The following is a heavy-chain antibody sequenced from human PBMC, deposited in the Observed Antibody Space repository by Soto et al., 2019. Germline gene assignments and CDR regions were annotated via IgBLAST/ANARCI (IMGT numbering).Heavy chain of an antibody. CDR1: GGSFSTFA. D-gene: IGHD1-20*01. Sequence: QVQLMQSGAEVKKPGSSVKVSCKASGGSFSTFAITWVRQAPGQGLEWLGGIIPVFAKATYAQKFQGRVIITADRTTSTAYLTLTSLTSDDPAVYYCAREPSQGDNWKFVVWFEPWGQGTLVTVSS. J-gene: IGHJ5*02. V-gene: IGHV1-69*06. CDR3: AREPSQGDNWKFVVWFEP. CDR2: IIPVFAKA.